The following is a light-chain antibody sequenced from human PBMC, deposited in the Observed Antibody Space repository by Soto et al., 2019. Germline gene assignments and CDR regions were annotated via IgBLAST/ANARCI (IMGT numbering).Light chain of an antibody. J-gene: IGLJ1*01. CDR1: SSDVGSYNL. Sequence: QSVLTQPASVSGSPGQSITISCTGTSSDVGSYNLVSWYQQHPGKAPKLMIYEVSKRPSGVSNRFSGSKSGNTASLTISGLQAEDEADYYCCSYAGSSPGYVFGTGTKLTVL. V-gene: IGLV2-23*02. CDR3: CSYAGSSPGYV. CDR2: EVS.